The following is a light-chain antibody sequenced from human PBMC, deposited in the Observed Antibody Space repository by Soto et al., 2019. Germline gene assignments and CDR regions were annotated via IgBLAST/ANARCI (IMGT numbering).Light chain of an antibody. CDR2: RAS. J-gene: IGKJ1*01. V-gene: IGKV3-20*01. Sequence: IVLTQSPGTLSLSPGERATLSCRASQIFSGGFLAWYQQKSGQAPRLLIYRASSRATGIPDRFSGSGSGTDFTLTISRLEPEDVAVYYCQHYDPSRRSTFGQGTKVDIK. CDR1: QIFSGGF. CDR3: QHYDPSRRST.